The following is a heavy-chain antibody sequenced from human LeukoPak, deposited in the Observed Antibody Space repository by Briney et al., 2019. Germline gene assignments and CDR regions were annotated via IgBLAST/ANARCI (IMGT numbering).Heavy chain of an antibody. CDR2: IYDSGST. D-gene: IGHD6-13*01. CDR1: GGSIRSSGYY. J-gene: IGHJ4*02. Sequence: PSETLSLTCTVSGGSIRSSGYYWGWIRQPPGKGLEWIGSIYDSGSTYYNPSLKSRVTISVDTSKNQFSLKLSSVTAADTAVYYCARERQQLVFQSTHLATCGYFDYWGQGTLVTVSS. V-gene: IGHV4-39*02. CDR3: ARERQQLVFQSTHLATCGYFDY.